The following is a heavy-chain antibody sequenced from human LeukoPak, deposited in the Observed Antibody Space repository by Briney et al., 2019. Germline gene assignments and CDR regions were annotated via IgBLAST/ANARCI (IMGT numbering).Heavy chain of an antibody. D-gene: IGHD5-24*01. CDR1: GFTFSSYG. V-gene: IGHV3-23*01. Sequence: GGSLRLSCAASGFTFSSYGMSWVRQAPGKGREWVSGISDSGGTTYYVDSVKGRFTISRDNSKNTLYLQMNSLTAEDTAVYYCAKDPREGWLQSPYWGQGTLVTVSS. CDR3: AKDPREGWLQSPY. J-gene: IGHJ4*02. CDR2: ISDSGGTT.